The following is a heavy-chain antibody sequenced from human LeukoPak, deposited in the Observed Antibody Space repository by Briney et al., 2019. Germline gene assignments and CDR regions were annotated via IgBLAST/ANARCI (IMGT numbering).Heavy chain of an antibody. Sequence: ASVKDSCKASGYIFTSYGISWVRQAPGQGLEWMGWISAYKAKTNYAQKLQGRVTMTTDTSTSTAYMELRSLRSDDTAVYYCARDLRLSSSYYYDSSGYSYYFDYWGQGTLVTVSS. CDR1: GYIFTSYG. CDR3: ARDLRLSSSYYYDSSGYSYYFDY. CDR2: ISAYKAKT. D-gene: IGHD3-22*01. J-gene: IGHJ4*02. V-gene: IGHV1-18*01.